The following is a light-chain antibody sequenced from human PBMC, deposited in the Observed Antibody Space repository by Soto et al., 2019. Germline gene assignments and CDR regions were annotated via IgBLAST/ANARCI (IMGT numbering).Light chain of an antibody. CDR2: LGS. J-gene: IGKJ2*01. V-gene: IGKV2-28*01. CDR3: MQAIPMYS. CDR1: QSLLHSNGYNY. Sequence: DIVMTQSPLSLSVTPGEPASISCRSSQSLLHSNGYNYLDWYLQKPGQSPQPLMYLGSRRASGVPDRFSGSGSITDFTLKIRRVEAEDVGVYYCMQAIPMYSLGQGTKLEIK.